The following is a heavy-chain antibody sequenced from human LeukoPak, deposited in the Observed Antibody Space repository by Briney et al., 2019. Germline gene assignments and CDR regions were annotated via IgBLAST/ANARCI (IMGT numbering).Heavy chain of an antibody. J-gene: IGHJ4*02. D-gene: IGHD3-22*01. CDR2: IYTSGST. CDR1: GGSISSGSYY. V-gene: IGHV4-61*02. CDR3: ASHGSAYRITMRGTFEY. Sequence: SQTLSLTCTVSGGSISSGSYYWSWIRQPAGKGLEWIGRIYTSGSTNYNPSLKSRVTISVDTSKNQFSLKLSSVTAADTAVYYCASHGSAYRITMRGTFEYWGQGTLVTVSS.